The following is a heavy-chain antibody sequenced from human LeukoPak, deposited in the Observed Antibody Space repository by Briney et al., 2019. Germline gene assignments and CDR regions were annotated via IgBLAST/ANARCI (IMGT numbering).Heavy chain of an antibody. D-gene: IGHD3-22*01. CDR1: GGSISSYY. CDR2: IYYSGST. Sequence: PSETLSLTCTVSGGSISSYYWSWIRQPPGKGLEWIGYIYYSGSTNYNPSLKSRVTISVDTSKNQFSLKLSSVTAADTAVYYCARMTYYYDSSGYYYGWIFDYWGQGTLVTVSS. J-gene: IGHJ4*02. V-gene: IGHV4-59*01. CDR3: ARMTYYYDSSGYYYGWIFDY.